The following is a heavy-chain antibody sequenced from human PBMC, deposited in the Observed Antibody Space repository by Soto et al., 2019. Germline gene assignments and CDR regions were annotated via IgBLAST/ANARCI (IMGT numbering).Heavy chain of an antibody. J-gene: IGHJ4*02. V-gene: IGHV4-61*01. CDR2: VYDSGSF. CDR3: ARGDYALVY. CDR1: GGSVNSGSYY. Sequence: SLTCTDSGGSVNSGSYYWTWIRQPPGKGLEWIGYVYDSGSFNYNPSLKSRVTISVDTSKNQFSLKLNSVTAADTAVYYCARGDYALVYWGQGTLVTVSS. D-gene: IGHD3-16*01.